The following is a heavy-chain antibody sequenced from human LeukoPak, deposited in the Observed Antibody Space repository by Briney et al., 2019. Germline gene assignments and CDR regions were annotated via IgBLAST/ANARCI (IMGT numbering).Heavy chain of an antibody. J-gene: IGHJ4*02. Sequence: PGGSLRLSCAASGFTFSSYGMHWVRQAPGKGLEWVAFIRYDGSNKYYADSVKGRFTISRDNSKNTLYLQMNSLRAEDTAVYYCAVRRDGYNYFDYWGQGTLVTVSS. CDR1: GFTFSSYG. V-gene: IGHV3-30*02. D-gene: IGHD5-24*01. CDR3: AVRRDGYNYFDY. CDR2: IRYDGSNK.